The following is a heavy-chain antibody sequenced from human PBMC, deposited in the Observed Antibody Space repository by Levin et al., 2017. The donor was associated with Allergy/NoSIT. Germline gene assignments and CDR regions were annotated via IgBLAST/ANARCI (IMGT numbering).Heavy chain of an antibody. V-gene: IGHV3-11*03. D-gene: IGHD2-15*01. CDR1: GFTFSDYY. J-gene: IGHJ6*02. CDR2: ISGNSIYT. Sequence: GGSLRLSCVASGFTFSDYYMSWIRQAPGKGLEWVSYISGNSIYTNYADSVEGRFTISRDNAKNSLSLQMNSLRAEDTAIYYCARFDAATWGYYYAMDVWGQGATVTVSS. CDR3: ARFDAATWGYYYAMDV.